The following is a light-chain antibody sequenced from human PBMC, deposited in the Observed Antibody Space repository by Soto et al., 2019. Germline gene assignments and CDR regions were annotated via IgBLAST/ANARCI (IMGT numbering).Light chain of an antibody. CDR3: CSYVGGYSYV. V-gene: IGLV2-11*01. Sequence: QSVLTQPRSVSGSPGQSVTVSCIGTSSDVGDYNSVSWYQQHPGKAPKLMIYDVSKRPSGVPDRFSGSKSGNTASLTISGLQAEYDADYYCCSYVGGYSYVFGIGTKLTVL. CDR1: SSDVGDYNS. J-gene: IGLJ1*01. CDR2: DVS.